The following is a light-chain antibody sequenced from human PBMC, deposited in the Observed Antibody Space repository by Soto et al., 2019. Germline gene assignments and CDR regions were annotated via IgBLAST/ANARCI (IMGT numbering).Light chain of an antibody. CDR2: KAS. CDR3: QQSYSTPIT. V-gene: IGKV1-5*03. Sequence: DIQMTQSPSALSASVGDRVTITFPASQSINSWLAWYQQKSGKAPKLLIYKASSLESGVPSRFSGSGSGTEFTLTISSLQPEDFATYYCQQSYSTPITFGQGTRLEI. CDR1: QSINSW. J-gene: IGKJ5*01.